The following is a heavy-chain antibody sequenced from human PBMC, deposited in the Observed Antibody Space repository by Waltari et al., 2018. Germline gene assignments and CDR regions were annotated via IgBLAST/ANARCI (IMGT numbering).Heavy chain of an antibody. Sequence: EVQLVQSGAEVKKPGATVKISCKVSGYTFTDYYMHWVQQAPGKGLEWMGLGGHEEGETRYAEKFQGRVTITADTSTDTADMELSSLRSEDTAVYYCATYCGGDCFASPFDYWGQGTLVTVCS. V-gene: IGHV1-69-2*01. J-gene: IGHJ4*02. D-gene: IGHD2-21*01. CDR3: ATYCGGDCFASPFDY. CDR1: GYTFTDYY. CDR2: GGHEEGET.